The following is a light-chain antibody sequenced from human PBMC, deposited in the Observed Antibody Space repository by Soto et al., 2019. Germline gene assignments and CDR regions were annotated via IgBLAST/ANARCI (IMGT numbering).Light chain of an antibody. Sequence: EIVMTQSPATLSVSPGERATLSCRASQSVSSYLAWYQQKPGQAPRLLIYGASSRATGIPDRFSGSGSGTDFTLTIRRLEPEDFAVYYCQQYGSSPTWTFGQGTMVDIK. CDR2: GAS. J-gene: IGKJ1*01. CDR1: QSVSSY. CDR3: QQYGSSPTWT. V-gene: IGKV3-20*01.